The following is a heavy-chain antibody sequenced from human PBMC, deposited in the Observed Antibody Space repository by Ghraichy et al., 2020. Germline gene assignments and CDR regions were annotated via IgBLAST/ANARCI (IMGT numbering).Heavy chain of an antibody. V-gene: IGHV3-64D*06. CDR1: GFTFSSYA. CDR3: VKDLEMATITVKGSDY. D-gene: IGHD5-24*01. CDR2: ISSNGGST. J-gene: IGHJ4*02. Sequence: GGSLRLSCSASGFTFSSYAMHWVRQAPGKGLEYVSAISSNGGSTYYADSVKGRFTISRDNSKNTLYLQMSSLRAEDTAVYYCVKDLEMATITVKGSDYWGQGTLVTVSS.